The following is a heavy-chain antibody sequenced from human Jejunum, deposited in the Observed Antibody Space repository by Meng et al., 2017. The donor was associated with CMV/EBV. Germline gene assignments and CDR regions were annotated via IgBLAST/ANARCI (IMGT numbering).Heavy chain of an antibody. Sequence: SLRLSCAATRFTLRNYAMSWVRQTPGKGLEWVSGIGASGGSTYYADSVKGRFTISRDNINNILYLQMHSLRADDTAIYYCAKDMVFWGQGTLVTVSS. D-gene: IGHD2-8*01. CDR2: IGASGGST. CDR1: RFTLRNYA. CDR3: AKDMVF. V-gene: IGHV3-23*01. J-gene: IGHJ4*02.